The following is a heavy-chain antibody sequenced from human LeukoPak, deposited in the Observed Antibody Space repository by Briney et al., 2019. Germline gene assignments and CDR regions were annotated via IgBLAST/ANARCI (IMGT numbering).Heavy chain of an antibody. CDR2: IYYSGST. CDR1: GGSISSSSYY. CDR3: VRDDAGGRFDP. Sequence: KPSETLSLTCTVSGGSISSSSYYWGWIRQPPGKGLEWIGSIYYSGSTYYNPSLKSRVTISVDTSKNQFSLKLSSVTAADTAVYYCVRDDAGGRFDPWGQGTLVTVSS. V-gene: IGHV4-39*07. J-gene: IGHJ5*02. D-gene: IGHD1-26*01.